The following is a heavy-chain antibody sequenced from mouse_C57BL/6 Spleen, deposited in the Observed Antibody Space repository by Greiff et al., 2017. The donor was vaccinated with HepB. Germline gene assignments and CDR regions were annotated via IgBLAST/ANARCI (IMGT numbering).Heavy chain of an antibody. CDR3: TTGTYYSNYDAMDY. D-gene: IGHD2-5*01. V-gene: IGHV14-4*01. J-gene: IGHJ4*01. CDR2: IDPENGDT. Sequence: VHVKQSGAELVRPGASVKLSCTASGFNIKDDYMHWVKQRPEQGLEWIGWIDPENGDTEYASKFQGKATITADTSSNTAYLQLSSLTSEDTAVYYCTTGTYYSNYDAMDYWGQGTSVTVSS. CDR1: GFNIKDDY.